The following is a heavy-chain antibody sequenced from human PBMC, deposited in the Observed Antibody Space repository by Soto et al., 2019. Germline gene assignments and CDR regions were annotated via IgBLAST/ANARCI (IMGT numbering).Heavy chain of an antibody. D-gene: IGHD7-27*01. V-gene: IGHV1-8*01. J-gene: IGHJ5*01. CDR1: GYTFTNYD. CDR3: ARGPPNWGFDS. CDR2: MSPNSANT. Sequence: QVQLVQSGAEVKKPGASVKVSCKAFGYTFTNYDINWVRQAPGQGLEWMGWMSPNSANTGYAQKFQGRVTMTRSTSINTAYMELSSLRSEDTAVYYCARGPPNWGFDSWGQGTLVIVSS.